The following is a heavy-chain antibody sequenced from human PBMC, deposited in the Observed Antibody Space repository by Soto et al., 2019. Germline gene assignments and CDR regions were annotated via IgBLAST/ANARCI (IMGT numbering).Heavy chain of an antibody. J-gene: IGHJ4*02. Sequence: SETLSLTCTVSGDSISDSRYYWGWIRQPPGKGLEWIGSIYYDGSTYYTPSLKSRVTISADMSKNQFSLNLSSVTAADTDLYYCARVSEARFDYWGQGTLVTVSS. CDR1: GDSISDSRYY. CDR2: IYYDGST. V-gene: IGHV4-39*01. CDR3: ARVSEARFDY.